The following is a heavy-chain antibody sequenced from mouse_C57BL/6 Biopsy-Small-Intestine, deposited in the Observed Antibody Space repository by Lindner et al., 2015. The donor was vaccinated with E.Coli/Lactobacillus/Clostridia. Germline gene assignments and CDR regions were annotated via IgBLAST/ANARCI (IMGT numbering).Heavy chain of an antibody. Sequence: VQLQESGAELVKPGASVKISCKASGYAFSSYWMNWVKQRPGKGLEWIGQIDPGDGDTNYNEKFSDKATLTADKSSSTAYMQLNSLTSEDSAVYFCARSGYGNYRYFDVWGTGTTVTVSS. CDR2: IDPGDGDT. V-gene: IGHV1-80*01. D-gene: IGHD2-1*01. CDR3: ARSGYGNYRYFDV. CDR1: GYAFSSYW. J-gene: IGHJ1*03.